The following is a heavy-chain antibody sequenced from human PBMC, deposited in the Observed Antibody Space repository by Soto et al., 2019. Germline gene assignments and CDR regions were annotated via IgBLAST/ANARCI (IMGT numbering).Heavy chain of an antibody. CDR3: ASAKTAIFGVVIDMDV. CDR2: ISAYNGNT. V-gene: IGHV1-18*01. Sequence: QVQLVQSGAEVKKPGASVKVSCKASGYTFTSYGISWVRQAPGQGLVWMGWISAYNGNTNYAQKLHGRVTMTTDTATSSAYMELMRLRSDDTAVYYCASAKTAIFGVVIDMDVWAPGTTFTVSS. D-gene: IGHD3-3*01. CDR1: GYTFTSYG. J-gene: IGHJ6*02.